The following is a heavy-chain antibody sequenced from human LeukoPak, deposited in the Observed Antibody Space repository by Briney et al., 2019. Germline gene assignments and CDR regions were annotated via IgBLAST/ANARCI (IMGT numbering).Heavy chain of an antibody. CDR1: GFIFSSYS. J-gene: IGHJ4*02. V-gene: IGHV3-21*01. CDR3: ARVITDSSSWYGSDY. D-gene: IGHD6-13*01. Sequence: GGPLRLSCAASGFIFSSYSMNWVRQAPGKGLEWVSAISSSSSYIYYADSVKGRFTISRDNAKNSLYLQMNSLRAEDTAVYYCARVITDSSSWYGSDYWGQGTLVTVSS. CDR2: ISSSSSYI.